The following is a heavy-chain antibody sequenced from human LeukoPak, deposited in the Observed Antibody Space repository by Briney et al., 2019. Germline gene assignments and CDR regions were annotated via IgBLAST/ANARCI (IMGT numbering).Heavy chain of an antibody. V-gene: IGHV4-31*03. Sequence: SQTLSLTCTVSGGSISSGGYYWSWIRQHPGKGLEWIGYIYYSGSTYYNPSLKSRVTISVDTSKNQFSLKLSSVTAADTAVYYCARWSYGDHSFDYWGQGNLVTVSS. CDR2: IYYSGST. D-gene: IGHD4-17*01. CDR3: ARWSYGDHSFDY. CDR1: GGSISSGGYY. J-gene: IGHJ4*02.